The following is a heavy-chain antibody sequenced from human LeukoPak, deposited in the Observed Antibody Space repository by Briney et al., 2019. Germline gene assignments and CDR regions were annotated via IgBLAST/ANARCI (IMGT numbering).Heavy chain of an antibody. CDR2: IIPIFGTA. D-gene: IGHD2-2*01. CDR3: ARDCSSTSCYRRGDYYYYMDV. J-gene: IGHJ6*03. CDR1: GGTFSSYA. Sequence: SVKVSCKASGGTFSSYAISWVRQAPGQGLEWMGGIIPIFGTANYAQKFQGRVTITTDESASTAYMELSSLRSEDTAVYYCARDCSSTSCYRRGDYYYYMDVWGKGTTVTVSS. V-gene: IGHV1-69*05.